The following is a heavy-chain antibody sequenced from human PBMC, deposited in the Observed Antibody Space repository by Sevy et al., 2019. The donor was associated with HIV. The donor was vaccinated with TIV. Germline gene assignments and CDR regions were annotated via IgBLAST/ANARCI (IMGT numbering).Heavy chain of an antibody. CDR1: GFTFRSFS. V-gene: IGHV3-33*01. D-gene: IGHD1-1*01. CDR2: IWYDGRTE. J-gene: IGHJ5*01. Sequence: GGSLRLSCVASGFTFRSFSMQWVRQAPGKGLEWVAAIWYDGRTERYADSVQGRFTISRDNSKKTLYLQMNSLRDEDTAIYYCARDAARVIVPTAGFDSWGQGTLVTVSS. CDR3: ARDAARVIVPTAGFDS.